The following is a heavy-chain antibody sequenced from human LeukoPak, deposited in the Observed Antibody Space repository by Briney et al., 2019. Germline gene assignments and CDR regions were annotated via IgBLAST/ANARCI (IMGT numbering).Heavy chain of an antibody. CDR1: GGSISSYY. CDR2: IYTSGST. D-gene: IGHD2-15*01. J-gene: IGHJ5*02. CDR3: ARGAKYCSGGSCYTYWFDP. V-gene: IGHV4-4*07. Sequence: SETLSLTCTVSGGSISSYYWSWIRQPAGKGLEWIGRIYTSGSTNYSPSLKSRVNISVDTSKNQFSLKLSSVTAADTAVYHCARGAKYCSGGSCYTYWFDPWGQGTLVTVSS.